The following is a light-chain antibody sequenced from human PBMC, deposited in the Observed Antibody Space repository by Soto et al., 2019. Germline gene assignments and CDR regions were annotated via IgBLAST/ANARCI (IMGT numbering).Light chain of an antibody. CDR1: QSVSSSY. Sequence: EIVLTQSPATRSLSPGERATLSCRASQSVSSSYLAWYQQKPGQAPRLLIYGASSRATGIPDRFSGSGSGTDFTLTISRLEPEDFAVYYCQQYGSSPLTFGGGTKVDI. V-gene: IGKV3-20*01. J-gene: IGKJ4*01. CDR2: GAS. CDR3: QQYGSSPLT.